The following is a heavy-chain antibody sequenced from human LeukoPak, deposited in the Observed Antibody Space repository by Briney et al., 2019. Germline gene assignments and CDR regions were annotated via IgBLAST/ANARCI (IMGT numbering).Heavy chain of an antibody. V-gene: IGHV1-46*01. Sequence: GASVKVSCKASGYTFTGYYMHWVRQAPGQGLEWMGIINPSGGSTSYAQKFQGRVTMTRDMSTSTVYMELSSLRSEDTAVYYCASPTDGVTLDYWGQGTLVTVSS. CDR1: GYTFTGYY. CDR2: INPSGGST. CDR3: ASPTDGVTLDY. D-gene: IGHD4-23*01. J-gene: IGHJ4*02.